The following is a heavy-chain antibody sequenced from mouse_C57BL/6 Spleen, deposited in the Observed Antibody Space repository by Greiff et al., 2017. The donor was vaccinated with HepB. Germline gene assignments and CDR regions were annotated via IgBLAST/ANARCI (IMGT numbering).Heavy chain of an antibody. CDR2: ISDGGSYT. CDR1: GFTFSSYA. V-gene: IGHV5-4*01. J-gene: IGHJ2*01. Sequence: EVKLMESGGGLVKPGGSLKLSCAASGFTFSSYAMSWVRQTPEKRLEWVATISDGGSYTYYTDNVKGRFTISRDNAKNNLYLQMSHLKSEDTAMYYCARDHRSGYYFDYWGQGTTLTVSS. D-gene: IGHD4-1*01. CDR3: ARDHRSGYYFDY.